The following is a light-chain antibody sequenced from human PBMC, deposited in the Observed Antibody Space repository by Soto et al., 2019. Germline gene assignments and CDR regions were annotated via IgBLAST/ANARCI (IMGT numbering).Light chain of an antibody. CDR2: DAS. CDR1: QPLNNN. CDR3: QQYNNWPPIT. V-gene: IGKV3D-15*01. J-gene: IGKJ5*01. Sequence: EIVMTQSPATLSVSPGDRATLSCRAGQPLNNNVAWYQHKPGQAPRLLIYDASNRATGIPARFRGSGFGTVYTLTISSLEPEDFAVYYCQQYNNWPPITFGQGTRLEIK.